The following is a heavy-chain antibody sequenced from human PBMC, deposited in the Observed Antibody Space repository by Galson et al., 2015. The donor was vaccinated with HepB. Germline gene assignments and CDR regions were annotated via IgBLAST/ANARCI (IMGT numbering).Heavy chain of an antibody. J-gene: IGHJ2*01. CDR2: TYYRTKWYN. D-gene: IGHD6-13*01. CDR3: ARDLGSSWYSLYWYFDL. CDR1: GDSVSSNSAT. V-gene: IGHV6-1*01. Sequence: AISGDSVSSNSATWNWIRQSPSRGPEWLGRTYYRTKWYNDYAVSVKSRISINPDTSKNQFSLQLNSVTPEDTAVYYCARDLGSSWYSLYWYFDLWGRGTLVTVSS.